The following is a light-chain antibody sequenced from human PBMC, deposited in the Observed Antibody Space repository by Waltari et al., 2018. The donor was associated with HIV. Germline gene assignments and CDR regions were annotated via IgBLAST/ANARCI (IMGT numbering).Light chain of an antibody. CDR3: QQYGTTPS. CDR2: GAS. V-gene: IGKV3-20*01. J-gene: IGKJ4*01. Sequence: DIVLTQSPGTLSLSPGDRATLSCRASETVMSNYFAWYQQRPGQAPRLLIYGASTRATGIPDRFSASGSGTDSTLTINRLEPDDFAVYWCQQYGTTPSFGGGTKVEI. CDR1: ETVMSNY.